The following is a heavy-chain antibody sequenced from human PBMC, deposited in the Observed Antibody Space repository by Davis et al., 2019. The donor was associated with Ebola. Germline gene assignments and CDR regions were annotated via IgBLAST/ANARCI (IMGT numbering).Heavy chain of an antibody. D-gene: IGHD3-22*01. Sequence: GSLRLSCTVSGGSISSSYWSWIRQPPGKGLEWIGYIYYSESSNYNPSLKSRVTISTDTSRSQFSLTLSSVTAADTAVYYCARLVALYDNSGYAYLDYWGRGTLVTVSS. CDR3: ARLVALYDNSGYAYLDY. CDR1: GGSISSSY. V-gene: IGHV4-59*01. CDR2: IYYSESS. J-gene: IGHJ2*01.